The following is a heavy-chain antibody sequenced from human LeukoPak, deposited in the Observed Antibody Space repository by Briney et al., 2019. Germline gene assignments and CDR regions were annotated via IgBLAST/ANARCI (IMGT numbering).Heavy chain of an antibody. CDR3: ARVSSSWPNFDY. Sequence: GGSLRLSCAASGFTVSSNYMSWVRQAPGKGLEWVSSISSSSSYIYYADSVKGRFTISRDNAKNSLYLQMNSLRAEDTAVYYCARVSSSWPNFDYWGQGTLVTVSS. D-gene: IGHD6-13*01. CDR2: ISSSSSYI. CDR1: GFTVSSNY. V-gene: IGHV3-21*01. J-gene: IGHJ4*02.